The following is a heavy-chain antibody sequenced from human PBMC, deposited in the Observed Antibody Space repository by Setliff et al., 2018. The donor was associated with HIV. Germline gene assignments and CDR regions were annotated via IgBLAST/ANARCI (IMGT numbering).Heavy chain of an antibody. CDR1: GDSIIDSY. Sequence: PSETLSLTCTVSGDSIIDSYWSWVRQPPGKGLEWIGYIHSTGRTNCSPSLKSRVTTSVDTSKNHFSLRLRSVTAADTAVYYCARLSVVIHDTFDVWGHGTMVTVSS. J-gene: IGHJ3*01. D-gene: IGHD3-22*01. CDR3: ARLSVVIHDTFDV. V-gene: IGHV4-4*09. CDR2: IHSTGRT.